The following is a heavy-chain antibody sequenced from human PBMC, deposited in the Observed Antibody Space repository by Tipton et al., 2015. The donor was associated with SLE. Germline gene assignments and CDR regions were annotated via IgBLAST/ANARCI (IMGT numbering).Heavy chain of an antibody. CDR2: ISQSGAT. CDR3: ARRVSNGRFDVFDT. Sequence: TLSLTCSVSGVSITDYYWSWIRQPPGKGLNWVGYISQSGATNYHPSLKSRISISVDNSKSQFSLKMRSVTAADTAVYYCARRVSNGRFDVFDTWGRGTTVTVSS. J-gene: IGHJ3*02. V-gene: IGHV4-59*01. D-gene: IGHD2-8*01. CDR1: GVSITDYY.